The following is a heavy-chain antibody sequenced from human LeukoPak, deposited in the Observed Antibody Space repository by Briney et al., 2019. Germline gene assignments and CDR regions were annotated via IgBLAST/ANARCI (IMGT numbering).Heavy chain of an antibody. CDR1: GFTFSSYS. D-gene: IGHD3-3*01. V-gene: IGHV3-21*01. CDR2: ISSSSSYI. CDR3: ARPSGSVTIFGVVDYFDY. Sequence: GGSLRLSCAASGFTFSSYSMNWVRQAPGKGLEWVSSISSSSSYIYYADSVKGRFTISRDNAKNSLYLQMNSLRAEDTAVYYCARPSGSVTIFGVVDYFDYWGQGSLVTVSS. J-gene: IGHJ4*02.